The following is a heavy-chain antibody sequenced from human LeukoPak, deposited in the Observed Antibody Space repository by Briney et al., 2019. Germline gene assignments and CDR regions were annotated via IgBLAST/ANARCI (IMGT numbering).Heavy chain of an antibody. V-gene: IGHV4-4*09. CDR3: ARVIQISYYMDV. CDR1: GGSINSYY. Sequence: SETLSLTCTVSGGSINSYYWSWIRQPPGKGLEWIVTSFQTRNIYYNSSLKSRVSISFDTSKNQFSLQLSSVSAADSAVYYCARVIQISYYMDVWGKGTTVTVSS. CDR2: SFQTRNI. J-gene: IGHJ6*03. D-gene: IGHD2-21*01.